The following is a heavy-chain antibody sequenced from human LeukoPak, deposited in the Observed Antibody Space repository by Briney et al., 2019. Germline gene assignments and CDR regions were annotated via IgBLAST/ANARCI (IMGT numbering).Heavy chain of an antibody. CDR2: VRTTAEGETT. D-gene: IGHD4-11*01. J-gene: IGHJ4*02. Sequence: GSLRLSCEGSGFNVNDAWMSWIRQAPGKGLEWVGRVRTTAEGETTDYGAPVRGRFIISRDDSKSMVYLQMNRLETEDTAIYYCTAGLGKTDDDSWGQGTLVTVSS. CDR1: GFNVNDAW. V-gene: IGHV3-15*01. CDR3: TAGLGKTDDDS.